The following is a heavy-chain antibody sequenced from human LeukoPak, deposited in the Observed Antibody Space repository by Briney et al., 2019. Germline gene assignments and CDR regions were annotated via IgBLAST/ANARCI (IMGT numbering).Heavy chain of an antibody. CDR2: INHSGST. V-gene: IGHV4-34*01. CDR1: GGSFSGYY. CDR3: ARGLAATPRD. Sequence: SETQSLTCAVYGGSFSGYYWSWIRQPPGKGLEWIGEINHSGSTNYNPSLKSRVTISVDTSKNQFSLKLSSVTAADTAVYYCARGLAATPRDWGQGTLVTVSS. J-gene: IGHJ4*02. D-gene: IGHD6-13*01.